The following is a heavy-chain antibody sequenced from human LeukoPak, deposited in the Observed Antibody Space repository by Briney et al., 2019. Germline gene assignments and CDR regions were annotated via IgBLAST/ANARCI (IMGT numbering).Heavy chain of an antibody. CDR3: AKGPSLITMVRGGLTYYFDY. Sequence: GGSLRLSCAASGFTFSDYYMSWIRQAPGKGLEWVSYISSSGSTIYYADSVKGRFTISRDNAKNSLYLQMNSLRAEDTAVYYCAKGPSLITMVRGGLTYYFDYWGQGTLVTVSS. CDR2: ISSSGSTI. V-gene: IGHV3-11*04. D-gene: IGHD3-10*01. J-gene: IGHJ4*02. CDR1: GFTFSDYY.